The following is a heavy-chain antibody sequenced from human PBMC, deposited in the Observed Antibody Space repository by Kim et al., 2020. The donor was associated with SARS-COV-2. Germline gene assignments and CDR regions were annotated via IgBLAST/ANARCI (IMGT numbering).Heavy chain of an antibody. CDR2: IYYSGST. J-gene: IGHJ4*02. Sequence: SETLSLTCTVSGGSISSSSYYWGWIRQPPGKGLEWIGSIYYSGSTYYNPSLKSRVTISVDTSKNQFSLKLSSVTAADTAVYYCAAYYYGSGSGYFDYWGQGTLVTVSS. D-gene: IGHD3-10*01. V-gene: IGHV4-39*01. CDR1: GGSISSSSYY. CDR3: AAYYYGSGSGYFDY.